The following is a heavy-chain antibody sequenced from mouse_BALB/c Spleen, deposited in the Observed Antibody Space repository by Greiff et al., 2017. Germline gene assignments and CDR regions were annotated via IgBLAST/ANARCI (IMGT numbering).Heavy chain of an antibody. CDR2: ISSGGST. J-gene: IGHJ4*01. Sequence: EVMLVESGGGLVKPGGSLKLSCTASGFTFSSYAMSWVRQTPEKRLEWVASISSGGSTSYPDSVKGRFTISRDNARNILYLQMSSLRSEDTAMYYCARGEAIYDGYYDYAMDYWGQGTSVTVSS. V-gene: IGHV5-6-5*01. CDR1: GFTFSSYA. D-gene: IGHD2-3*01. CDR3: ARGEAIYDGYYDYAMDY.